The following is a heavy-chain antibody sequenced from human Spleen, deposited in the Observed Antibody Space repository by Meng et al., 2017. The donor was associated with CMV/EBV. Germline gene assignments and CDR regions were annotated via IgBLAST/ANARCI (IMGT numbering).Heavy chain of an antibody. CDR1: GFTFNTYW. J-gene: IGHJ4*02. CDR3: ATRYSSFDY. D-gene: IGHD6-13*01. V-gene: IGHV3-7*01. CDR2: IKQDGSEK. Sequence: GESLKISCVASGFTFNTYWMSWVRQAPGKGLEWVANIKQDGSEKYYVGSVKGRFTISRDNAKNSLDLQMNNLRAEDTAVYYCATRYSSFDYWGPGTLVTVSS.